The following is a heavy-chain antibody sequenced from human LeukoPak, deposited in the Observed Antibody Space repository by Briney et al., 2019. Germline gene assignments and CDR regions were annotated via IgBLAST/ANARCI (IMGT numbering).Heavy chain of an antibody. D-gene: IGHD6-13*01. V-gene: IGHV1-3*01. CDR2: INAGNGNT. CDR1: GYTFTNYI. Sequence: ASVKVSCKASGYTFTNYIISWVRQAPGQSLEWMGWINAGNGNTKYSQKFQGRVTITRDTSANIAYMELSSLRSEDTAVYYCATTVSAGTYRYFQHWGQGTLVTVSS. CDR3: ATTVSAGTYRYFQH. J-gene: IGHJ1*01.